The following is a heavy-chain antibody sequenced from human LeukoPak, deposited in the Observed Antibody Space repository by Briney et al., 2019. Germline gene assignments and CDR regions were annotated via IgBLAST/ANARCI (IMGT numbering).Heavy chain of an antibody. D-gene: IGHD5-12*01. V-gene: IGHV4-31*03. Sequence: SETLSLTCNVTGASIGSGGLYWTWFRQHPGKGPEWLGYVYNNADTDYNPSLKSRLTISLDASKNQFYLNVKSVTAADAAVYYCAISPNSGYYYWGQGNLVAVSS. CDR2: VYNNADT. J-gene: IGHJ4*02. CDR3: AISPNSGYYY. CDR1: GASIGSGGLY.